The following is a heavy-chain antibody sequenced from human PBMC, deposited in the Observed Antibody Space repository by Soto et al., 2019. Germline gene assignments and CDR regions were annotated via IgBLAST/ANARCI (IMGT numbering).Heavy chain of an antibody. CDR3: ARGGYYIWGSYRQYYFDY. D-gene: IGHD3-16*02. J-gene: IGHJ4*02. CDR2: INHSGST. V-gene: IGHV4-34*01. Sequence: QVQLQQWGAGLLKPSETLSLTCAVYGGSFSGYYWSWIRQPPGKGLEWIGEINHSGSTNYNPSLKSRVTISVDTSQNQFSLKLSSVTAADTAVYYCARGGYYIWGSYRQYYFDYWGQGTLVTVSS. CDR1: GGSFSGYY.